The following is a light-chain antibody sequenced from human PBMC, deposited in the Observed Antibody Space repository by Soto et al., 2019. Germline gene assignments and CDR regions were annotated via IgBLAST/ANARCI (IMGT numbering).Light chain of an antibody. J-gene: IGKJ1*01. V-gene: IGKV4-1*01. Sequence: DIVMTQSPDSLAASLGERATINCKSSQSVLYSPNNKNYLAWYQQKPGQPPKLLIYWASTRESGVPDRFSGSGSGTDFTLTISSLQAEDVAFYYCQQYHSAPQSFGQGTKVEIK. CDR3: QQYHSAPQS. CDR2: WAS. CDR1: QSVLYSPNNKNY.